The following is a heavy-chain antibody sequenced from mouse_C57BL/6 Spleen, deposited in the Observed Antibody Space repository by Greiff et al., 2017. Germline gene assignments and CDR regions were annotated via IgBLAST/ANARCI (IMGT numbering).Heavy chain of an antibody. CDR3: ARPFYDYDWSRFAY. D-gene: IGHD2-4*01. Sequence: EVKLVESGGGLVKPGGSLKLSCAASGFTFSDYGMHWVRQAPEKGLEWVASISSGSSSIYSADTVKGRFTISRDNAKNTLFLQMTSLRSKNAAMDYCARPFYDYDWSRFAYWGQGTLVTVSA. CDR1: GFTFSDYG. J-gene: IGHJ3*01. V-gene: IGHV5-17*01. CDR2: ISSGSSSI.